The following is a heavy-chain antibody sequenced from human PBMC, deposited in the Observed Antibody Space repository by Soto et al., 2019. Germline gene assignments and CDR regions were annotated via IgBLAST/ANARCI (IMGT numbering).Heavy chain of an antibody. D-gene: IGHD6-25*01. CDR2: IKQDGSEK. Sequence: GGSLRLSCAASGFTFSSYWMSWVRQAPGKGLEWVANIKQDGSEKSYVDSVKGRFTVSRDNAKNSLYLQMNSLRAEDTAVYYCVRALSLSDWGQGALVTVSS. J-gene: IGHJ4*02. CDR1: GFTFSSYW. V-gene: IGHV3-7*01. CDR3: VRALSLSD.